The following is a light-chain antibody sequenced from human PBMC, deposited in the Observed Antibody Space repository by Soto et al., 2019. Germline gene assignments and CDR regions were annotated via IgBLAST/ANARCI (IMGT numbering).Light chain of an antibody. Sequence: QSVLTQPPSVSAAPGQKVTISCSGSSSNIGKNYVSWYQQLPGKAPRLLIYDNDKRPSGIPDRFSGSKSGTSATLGITGLQTGDEADYYCGTWDSSLSAVVFGGGTKVTVL. J-gene: IGLJ2*01. CDR1: SSNIGKNY. V-gene: IGLV1-51*01. CDR2: DND. CDR3: GTWDSSLSAVV.